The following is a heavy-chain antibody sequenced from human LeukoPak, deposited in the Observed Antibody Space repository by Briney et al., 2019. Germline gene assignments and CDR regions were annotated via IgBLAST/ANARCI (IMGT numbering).Heavy chain of an antibody. V-gene: IGHV3-21*01. Sequence: PGGSLRLSCAASGFTFSSYSMNWVRQAPGKGLESVSSISSSSSYIYYADSVKGRFTISRDNAKNSLYLQMNSLRAEDTAVYYCARGPIAVAGTIYWGQGTLVTVSS. CDR1: GFTFSSYS. J-gene: IGHJ4*02. CDR3: ARGPIAVAGTIY. CDR2: ISSSSSYI. D-gene: IGHD6-19*01.